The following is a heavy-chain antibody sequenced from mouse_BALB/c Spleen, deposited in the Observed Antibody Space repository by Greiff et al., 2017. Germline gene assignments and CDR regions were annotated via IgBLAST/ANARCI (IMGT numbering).Heavy chain of an antibody. V-gene: IGHV1-54*01. CDR2: INPGSGGT. CDR3: ARQDYDVYWYFDV. CDR1: GYAFTNYL. D-gene: IGHD2-4*01. J-gene: IGHJ1*01. Sequence: QVQLKQSGAELVRPGTSVKVSCKASGYAFTNYLIEWVKQRPGQGLEWIGVINPGSGGTNYNEKFKGKATLTADKSSSTAYMQLSSLTSDDSAVYFCARQDYDVYWYFDVWGAGTTVTVSS.